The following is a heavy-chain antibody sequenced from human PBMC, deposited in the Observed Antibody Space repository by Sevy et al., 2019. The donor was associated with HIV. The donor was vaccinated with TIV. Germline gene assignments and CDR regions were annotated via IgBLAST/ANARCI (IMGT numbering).Heavy chain of an antibody. D-gene: IGHD6-19*01. V-gene: IGHV3-23*01. CDR3: AKGGRDSSGWSETPFDH. J-gene: IGHJ4*02. Sequence: GGSLRLSCAASGFIFSSYGMSWVRQAPGKGLEWVSSISGSRDIRYYADSVKGRFTISRDNSKNTLYLQMNSLRAEDTALYYCAKGGRDSSGWSETPFDHWGQGTPVTVSS. CDR2: ISGSRDIR. CDR1: GFIFSSYG.